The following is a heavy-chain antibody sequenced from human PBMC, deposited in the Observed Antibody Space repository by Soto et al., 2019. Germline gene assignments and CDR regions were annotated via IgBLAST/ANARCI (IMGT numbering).Heavy chain of an antibody. J-gene: IGHJ4*02. CDR2: IWNDGSKT. D-gene: IGHD5-12*01. V-gene: IGHV3-33*01. Sequence: QVRLVESGGGVVQPGRSLRLSCAASGFTFSTYGIHWVRQAPGKGLGWVAVIWNDGSKTYYADSVKGRCTISRDNSKNTVYLQMNRLRVEDTAVYYCARDIKSGGEYLDFWGQGTLVTFSS. CDR1: GFTFSTYG. CDR3: ARDIKSGGEYLDF.